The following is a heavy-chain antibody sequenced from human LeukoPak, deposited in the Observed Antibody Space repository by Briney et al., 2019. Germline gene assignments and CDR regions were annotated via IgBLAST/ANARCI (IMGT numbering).Heavy chain of an antibody. CDR1: GGSISSYH. CDR3: AREDCSSTSCYGNTDNWFDP. D-gene: IGHD2-2*01. Sequence: SETLSLTCTVSGGSISSYHWSWIRQPPGKGLEWIGYIYYSGSTNYNPSLKSRVTISVDTSKNQFSLKMSSVTAADTAVYYCAREDCSSTSCYGNTDNWFDPWGQGTLVTVSS. V-gene: IGHV4-59*01. J-gene: IGHJ5*02. CDR2: IYYSGST.